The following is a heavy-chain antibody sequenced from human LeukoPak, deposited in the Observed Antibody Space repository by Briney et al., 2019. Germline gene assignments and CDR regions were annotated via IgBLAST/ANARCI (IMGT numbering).Heavy chain of an antibody. D-gene: IGHD3-3*01. Sequence: GGSLRLSXAASGFTFSSYSMNWVRQAPGKGLEWVSYISSSSSTIYYADSVKGRFTISRDNAKNSLYLQMNSLRAEDTAVYYCASLTEHYDFWGGNYYYYMDVWGKGTTVTVSS. CDR1: GFTFSSYS. V-gene: IGHV3-48*01. CDR3: ASLTEHYDFWGGNYYYYMDV. J-gene: IGHJ6*03. CDR2: ISSSSSTI.